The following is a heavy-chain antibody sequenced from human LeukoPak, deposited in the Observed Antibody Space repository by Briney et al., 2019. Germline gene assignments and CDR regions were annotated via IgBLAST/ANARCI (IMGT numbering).Heavy chain of an antibody. Sequence: GGSLRLSCAASGFTFSTYGMHWVSQAPGKGLEWVAVISYDGSNTYYTDSVKGRFTISRDNSKNTLYLQMNSLRAEDTAVYYCARDAPSYYDILNYFDYWGQGTLVTVSS. D-gene: IGHD3-9*01. CDR2: ISYDGSNT. J-gene: IGHJ4*02. CDR1: GFTFSTYG. V-gene: IGHV3-30*03. CDR3: ARDAPSYYDILNYFDY.